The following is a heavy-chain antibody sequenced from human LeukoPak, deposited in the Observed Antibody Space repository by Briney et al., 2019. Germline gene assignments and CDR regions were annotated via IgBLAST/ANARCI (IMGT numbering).Heavy chain of an antibody. CDR1: GFTFSSYS. Sequence: GSLRLSCAASGFTFSSYSMNWVRQAPGKGLEWVSSISSSSSYIYYADSVKGRFTISRDNAKNSLYLQMNSLRAEDTALYYCAKSGGYDGFYFDYWGQGTLVTVSS. D-gene: IGHD5-12*01. V-gene: IGHV3-21*04. CDR3: AKSGGYDGFYFDY. CDR2: ISSSSSYI. J-gene: IGHJ4*02.